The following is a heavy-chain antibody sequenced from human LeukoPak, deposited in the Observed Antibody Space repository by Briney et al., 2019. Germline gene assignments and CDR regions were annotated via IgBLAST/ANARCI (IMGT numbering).Heavy chain of an antibody. CDR2: IWYDGSNK. Sequence: GGSLRLSCAASGFTFSSYSMHWVRQAPGKGLEWVAVIWYDGSNKYYADSVKGRFTISRDNSKNTLYLQMNSLRAEDTAVYYCARAAIVGAMDYWGQGTLVTVSS. CDR3: ARAAIVGAMDY. D-gene: IGHD1-26*01. V-gene: IGHV3-33*08. J-gene: IGHJ4*02. CDR1: GFTFSSYS.